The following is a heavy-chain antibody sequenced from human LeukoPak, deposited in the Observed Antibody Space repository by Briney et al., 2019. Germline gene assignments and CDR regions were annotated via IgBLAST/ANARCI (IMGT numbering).Heavy chain of an antibody. D-gene: IGHD1-26*01. CDR3: ARDRERAFDI. CDR1: GGSISGYY. Sequence: PSETLSLTCTVSGGSISGYYWIWIRQPPGKALEGIGYISYSGGNNYNPSLRSRVTISVDTSKNQFSLKLSSVTAADTAVYYCARDRERAFDIWGQGTLGTVSS. J-gene: IGHJ3*02. CDR2: ISYSGGN. V-gene: IGHV4-59*01.